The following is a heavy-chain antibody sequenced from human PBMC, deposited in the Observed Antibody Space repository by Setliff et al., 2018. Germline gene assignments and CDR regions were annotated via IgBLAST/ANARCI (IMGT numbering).Heavy chain of an antibody. Sequence: PGGSLRLSCAASGFTFSNYAMSWVRQTPGKGLEWVSAITTSGGSTYYADSVKGRFTISRDNAKNSLYLQMNSLRAEDTAVYYCARDRPGPSFGGMDVWGQGTTVTVSS. D-gene: IGHD3-3*01. J-gene: IGHJ6*02. V-gene: IGHV3-23*01. CDR3: ARDRPGPSFGGMDV. CDR2: ITTSGGST. CDR1: GFTFSNYA.